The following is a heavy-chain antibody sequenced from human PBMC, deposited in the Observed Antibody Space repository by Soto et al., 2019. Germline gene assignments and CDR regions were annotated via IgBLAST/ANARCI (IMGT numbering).Heavy chain of an antibody. V-gene: IGHV1-18*01. Sequence: QVHLVQSGAEVKKPGASVKVSCKASNETLTTYGISWVRQAPGQGLEWMGWVSGYSGHSSSAQEFQGRAIMTTDTSTTTAYMELRSLTSDDSAVYFCARDSSSSGYYYGMDVWGQGTTVTVSS. CDR1: NETLTTYG. J-gene: IGHJ6*02. D-gene: IGHD6-6*01. CDR3: ARDSSSSGYYYGMDV. CDR2: VSGYSGHS.